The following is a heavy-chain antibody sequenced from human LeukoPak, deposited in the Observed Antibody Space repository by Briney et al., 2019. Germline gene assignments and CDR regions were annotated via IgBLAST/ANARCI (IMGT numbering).Heavy chain of an antibody. V-gene: IGHV1-46*01. CDR2: INPSGGST. D-gene: IGHD3-16*02. Sequence: ASVKVSYKASGYTFTSYYMHWVRQAPGQGLEWMGIINPSGGSTSYAQKFQGRVTMTRDTSTSTVYMELSSLRSEDTAVCYCARDREGELSVDYWGQGTLVTVSS. J-gene: IGHJ4*02. CDR3: ARDREGELSVDY. CDR1: GYTFTSYY.